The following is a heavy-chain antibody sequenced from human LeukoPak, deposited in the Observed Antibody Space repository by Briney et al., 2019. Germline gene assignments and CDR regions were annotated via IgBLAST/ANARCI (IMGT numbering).Heavy chain of an antibody. Sequence: GGSLRLSCVASGFSFGNYAMHWVRQAPGQGLEWMGIINPSGGSTSYAQKFQGRVTMTRDTSTSTVYMELSSLRSEDTAVYYCARDRPYYDSSGYDYWGQGTLVTVSS. CDR2: INPSGGST. D-gene: IGHD3-22*01. V-gene: IGHV1-46*01. CDR3: ARDRPYYDSSGYDY. J-gene: IGHJ4*02. CDR1: GFSFGNYA.